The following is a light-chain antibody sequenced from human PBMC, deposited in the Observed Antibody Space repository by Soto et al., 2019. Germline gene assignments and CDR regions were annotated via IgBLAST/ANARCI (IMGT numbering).Light chain of an antibody. Sequence: QAVVTQPPSVSGAPGQRVTISCTGSSSNIGAGYDVHWYQQLPGTAPNLLIYGNTNRPSGVPDRFSGSKSGTSASLAITGLQVEDEADYYCQSYDSSLSGHVIFGGGTKVTVL. J-gene: IGLJ2*01. CDR2: GNT. CDR3: QSYDSSLSGHVI. V-gene: IGLV1-40*01. CDR1: SSNIGAGYD.